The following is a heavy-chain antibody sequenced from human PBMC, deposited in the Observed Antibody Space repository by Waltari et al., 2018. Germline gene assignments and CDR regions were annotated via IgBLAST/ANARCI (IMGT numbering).Heavy chain of an antibody. D-gene: IGHD5-12*01. CDR3: ATVGGKWLQPNPVIDY. J-gene: IGHJ4*02. CDR2: ISCSGGTT. CDR1: GFSFTNYA. V-gene: IGHV3-23*04. Sequence: EVQLVDSGGDLVQPGGSLRLSCAASGFSFTNYAMSWVRQAPGKGLEWVSSISCSGGTTKYADSVEGRFTISRDNSKNTVYLQMNSRRVEDTAVYYCATVGGKWLQPNPVIDYWGQGTLVTVSS.